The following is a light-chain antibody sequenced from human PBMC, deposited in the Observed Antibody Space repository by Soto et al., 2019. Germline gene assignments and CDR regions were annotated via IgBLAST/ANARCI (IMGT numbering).Light chain of an antibody. Sequence: QAVVTQPPSASASLGASVTLTCTLSSGYSNYKVDWYQQRPGKGPRFVMRVGTGGIVGSKGDGIPDRFSVLGSGLNRYLTIKNIQEEDESDYHCGAYHGSVSNFVVVFGGGTKLTVL. V-gene: IGLV9-49*01. J-gene: IGLJ2*01. CDR2: VGTGGIVG. CDR1: SGYSNYK. CDR3: GAYHGSVSNFVVV.